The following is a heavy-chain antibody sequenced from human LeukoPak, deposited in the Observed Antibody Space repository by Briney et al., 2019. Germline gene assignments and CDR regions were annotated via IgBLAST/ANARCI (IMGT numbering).Heavy chain of an antibody. D-gene: IGHD6-13*01. V-gene: IGHV3-23*01. CDR2: ISGSGGNT. CDR1: GFTFSSYA. J-gene: IGHJ4*02. CDR3: AKGTRRQQLAYFDY. Sequence: GGSLRLSCAASGFTFSSYAMTWVRQAPGKGLEWVSTISGSGGNTYYADSVKGRFTISRDNSKNTVYLQMSSLRAEDTAVYYCAKGTRRQQLAYFDYWGQGTLVTVSS.